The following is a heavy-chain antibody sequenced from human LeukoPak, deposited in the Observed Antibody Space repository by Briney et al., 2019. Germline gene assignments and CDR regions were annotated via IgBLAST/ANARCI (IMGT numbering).Heavy chain of an antibody. CDR2: ISYDGTNE. CDR3: ASGAGGWELLTKSTFDY. D-gene: IGHD1-26*01. V-gene: IGHV3-30*03. Sequence: GGSLRLSCAASGFIVSSNYMSWVRQAPGRGLEWVAVISYDGTNEYYADSVKGRFTISRDNSKNTLYLQMNSLRAEDTAVYYCASGAGGWELLTKSTFDYWGQGTLVTVSS. J-gene: IGHJ4*02. CDR1: GFIVSSNY.